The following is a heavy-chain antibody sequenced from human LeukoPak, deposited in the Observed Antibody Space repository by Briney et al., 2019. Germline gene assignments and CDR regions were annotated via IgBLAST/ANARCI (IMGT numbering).Heavy chain of an antibody. CDR2: IYYSGTT. CDR3: ARQPRIEYSYGFEDF. J-gene: IGHJ4*02. Sequence: SETLSLTCTVSGGSISSGSYYWGWIRQPPGKGLEWIGTIYYSGTTFYSPSLKSRVTMSLDTSKNQFSLKLTSVTAADTAVYYCARQPRIEYSYGFEDFWGQGTLVTVSS. V-gene: IGHV4-39*01. CDR1: GGSISSGSYY. D-gene: IGHD5-18*01.